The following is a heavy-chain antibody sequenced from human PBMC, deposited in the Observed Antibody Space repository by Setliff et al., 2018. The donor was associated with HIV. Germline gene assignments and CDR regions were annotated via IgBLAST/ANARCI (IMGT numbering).Heavy chain of an antibody. CDR2: IGGHGSII. CDR3: VRGIVGASVFNY. Sequence: PGGSLRLSCAASGLIFSSYEMSWVRQAPGKGLEWISFIGGHGSIIHYADSVKGRFTISRDNAKNTLYLQMNGLRAEDTAVYYCVRGIVGASVFNYWGQGTQVTVS. J-gene: IGHJ4*02. CDR1: GLIFSSYE. V-gene: IGHV3-48*03. D-gene: IGHD1-26*01.